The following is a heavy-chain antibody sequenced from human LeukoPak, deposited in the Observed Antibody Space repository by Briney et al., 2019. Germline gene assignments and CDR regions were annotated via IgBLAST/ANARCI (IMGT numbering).Heavy chain of an antibody. CDR1: GGSFSGYY. D-gene: IGHD2-2*01. CDR3: ARGRYCSSTSCYAGLVDTAMVYHDY. V-gene: IGHV4-34*01. Sequence: SETLSLTCAVYGGSFSGYYWSWIRQPPGKGLEWIGEINHSGSTNYNPSLKSRVTISVDTSKNRFSLKLSSVTAADTAVYYCARGRYCSSTSCYAGLVDTAMVYHDYWGQGTLVTVFS. CDR2: INHSGST. J-gene: IGHJ4*02.